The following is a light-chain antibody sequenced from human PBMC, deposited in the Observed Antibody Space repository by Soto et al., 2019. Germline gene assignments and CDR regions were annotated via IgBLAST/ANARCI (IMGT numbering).Light chain of an antibody. CDR1: QSLLHSNGYNY. Sequence: DIVMTQSPLSLPVTPGEPASISWRSSQSLLHSNGYNYLDWYLQKPGQSPQLLIYLGSNRASGVPDRFSGSGSGTDFTLKISRVEAEDVGVYYCMQALQSPITFGQGTRREIK. J-gene: IGKJ5*01. V-gene: IGKV2-28*01. CDR3: MQALQSPIT. CDR2: LGS.